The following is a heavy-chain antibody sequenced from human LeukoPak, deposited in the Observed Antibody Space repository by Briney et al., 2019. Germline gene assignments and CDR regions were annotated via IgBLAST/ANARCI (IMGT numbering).Heavy chain of an antibody. D-gene: IGHD2-15*01. CDR2: VSYDGSNT. CDR1: GFSFGNFA. CDR3: ARDRALAVSLSD. V-gene: IGHV3-30*01. Sequence: GGSLRLSCAASGFSFGNFAPHWVRQAPGKGLEWVAVVSYDGSNTYYGDSVKGRFTISRGNSKNGLFLQMTNLRVEDTAVYFCARDRALAVSLSDWGQGTLVTVSS. J-gene: IGHJ4*02.